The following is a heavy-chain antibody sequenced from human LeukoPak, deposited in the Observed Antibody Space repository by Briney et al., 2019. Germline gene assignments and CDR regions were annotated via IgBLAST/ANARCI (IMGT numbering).Heavy chain of an antibody. Sequence: SETLSLTCTVSGGSISSYYWSWIRQPPGKGLEWIGDIYYSGSTNYDPSLKSRVTISVDTSKNQFSLKLSSVTAADTAVYYCARHSCGDCSGGSCYCLNILYCYYGMDVWGQGTTVTVSS. J-gene: IGHJ6*02. V-gene: IGHV4-59*08. D-gene: IGHD2-15*01. CDR3: ARHSCGDCSGGSCYCLNILYCYYGMDV. CDR2: IYYSGST. CDR1: GGSISSYY.